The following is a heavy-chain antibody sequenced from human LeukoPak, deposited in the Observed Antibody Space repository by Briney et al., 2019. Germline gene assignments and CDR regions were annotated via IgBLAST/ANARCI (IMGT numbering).Heavy chain of an antibody. CDR2: INGSGGST. CDR3: ARAVAGAQITF. V-gene: IGHV3-23*01. D-gene: IGHD6-19*01. J-gene: IGHJ4*02. CDR1: GFTFSSYA. Sequence: GGSLRLSCAASGFTFSSYAMSWVRQAPGKGLEWVSGINGSGGSTYYADSVKGRFTISRDNSKNTLYLQMNSLRAEDTAVYYCARAVAGAQITFWGQGTLVTVSS.